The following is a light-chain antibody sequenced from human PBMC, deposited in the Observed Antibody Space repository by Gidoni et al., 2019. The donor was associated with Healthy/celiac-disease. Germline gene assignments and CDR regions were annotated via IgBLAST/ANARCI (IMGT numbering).Light chain of an antibody. Sequence: DIQMTQSPSSLSASVGDRVTITCRASQSISSYLNWYQQKPGKAPKLLIYAASSLQSGVPSRFSGSGSGTDFTLTISSLQPEDFATYYCQQSYSTPPXFXHGTKLEI. CDR1: QSISSY. V-gene: IGKV1-39*01. J-gene: IGKJ2*01. CDR2: AAS. CDR3: QQSYSTPPX.